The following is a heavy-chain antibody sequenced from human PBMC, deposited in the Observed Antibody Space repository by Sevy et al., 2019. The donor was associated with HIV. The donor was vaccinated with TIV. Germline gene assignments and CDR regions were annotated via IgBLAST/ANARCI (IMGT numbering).Heavy chain of an antibody. V-gene: IGHV3-30*03. CDR2: LSYDGNK. CDR1: GFNFNTYG. J-gene: IGHJ4*02. Sequence: GGSLRLSCTASGFNFNTYGMHWVRRAPGKGLEWLAILSYDGNKYYADSVEGRFTISRDNSRNTLSLEMNSLKSEDTAVFHCARAARLRLGELSSGPDYWGPGTLVTVSS. CDR3: ARAARLRLGELSSGPDY. D-gene: IGHD3-16*02.